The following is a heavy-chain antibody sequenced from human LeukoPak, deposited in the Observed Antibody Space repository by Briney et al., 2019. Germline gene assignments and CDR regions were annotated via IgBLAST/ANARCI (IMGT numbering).Heavy chain of an antibody. CDR1: GFTFSSYS. V-gene: IGHV3-21*01. J-gene: IGHJ4*02. D-gene: IGHD2-15*01. CDR2: ISSSSSYI. Sequence: GGSLRLSCAASGFTFSSYSMNWVRQAPGKGLEWVSSISSSSSYIYYADSVKGRFTISRDNAKNSLYLQMNSLRAEDTAVYYRVPERGYCSGGSCYSDYWGQGTLVTVSS. CDR3: VPERGYCSGGSCYSDY.